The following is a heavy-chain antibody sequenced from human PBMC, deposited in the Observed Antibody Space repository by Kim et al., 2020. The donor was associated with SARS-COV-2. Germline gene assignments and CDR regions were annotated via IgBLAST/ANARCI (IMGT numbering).Heavy chain of an antibody. CDR3: ARVGYSSSSHWYFDL. D-gene: IGHD6-6*01. J-gene: IGHJ2*01. V-gene: IGHV4-34*01. Sequence: PSRKSRVTISVDTSKTQFSLKLSSVTAADTAVYYCARVGYSSSSHWYFDLWGRGTLVTVSS.